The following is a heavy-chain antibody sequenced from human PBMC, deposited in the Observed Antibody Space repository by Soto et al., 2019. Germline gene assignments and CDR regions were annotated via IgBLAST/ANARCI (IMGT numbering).Heavy chain of an antibody. J-gene: IGHJ5*02. D-gene: IGHD3-3*01. CDR2: ISSSSSYI. Sequence: GGSLRLSCAASGFTFSSYSMNWVRQAPGKGLEWVSSISSSSSYIYYADSVKGRFTISRDNAKNSLYLQMNSLRAEDTAVYYCARDFASYYDFWSGPPGNWFDPWGQGTLVTV. CDR1: GFTFSSYS. CDR3: ARDFASYYDFWSGPPGNWFDP. V-gene: IGHV3-21*01.